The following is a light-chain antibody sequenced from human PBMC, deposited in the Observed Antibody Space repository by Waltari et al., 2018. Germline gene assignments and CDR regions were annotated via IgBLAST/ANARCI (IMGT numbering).Light chain of an antibody. Sequence: QSALPQPASVSGSPGQSITISCTGTSSDVGGYNYVSWYQQHPGKAPKLMIYDVSQRPSGVSNRFSGSKSGNTASLTISGLQAEDEADYYCSSYTSSSTLVFGGGTKLTVL. CDR1: SSDVGGYNY. V-gene: IGLV2-14*03. J-gene: IGLJ3*02. CDR3: SSYTSSSTLV. CDR2: DVS.